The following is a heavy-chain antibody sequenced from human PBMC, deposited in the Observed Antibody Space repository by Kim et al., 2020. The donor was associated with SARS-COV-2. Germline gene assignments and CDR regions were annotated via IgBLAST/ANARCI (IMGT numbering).Heavy chain of an antibody. CDR1: GYSFTSYW. CDR3: ARVGLFLGYQLHEYYYYGMDV. J-gene: IGHJ6*02. Sequence: GESLKISCKGSGYSFTSYWISWVRQMPGKGLEWMGRIDPSDSYTNYSPSFQGHVTISADKSISTAYLQWSSLKASDTAMYYCARVGLFLGYQLHEYYYYGMDVWGQGTTVTVSS. D-gene: IGHD2-2*01. V-gene: IGHV5-10-1*01. CDR2: IDPSDSYT.